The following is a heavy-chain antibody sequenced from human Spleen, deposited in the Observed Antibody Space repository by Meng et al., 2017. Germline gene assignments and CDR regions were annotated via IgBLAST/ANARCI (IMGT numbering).Heavy chain of an antibody. J-gene: IGHJ5*02. V-gene: IGHV4-31*11. CDR3: ARGVPDYYDSSGYYLGWFDP. Sequence: SETLSLTCAVSGYSISSGYYWSWIRQHPGKGLEWIGYIYYSGSTYYNPSLKSRVTISVDTSKNQFSLKLSSVTAADTAVYYCARGVPDYYDSSGYYLGWFDPWGQGTLVTVSS. D-gene: IGHD3-22*01. CDR2: IYYSGST. CDR1: GYSISSGYY.